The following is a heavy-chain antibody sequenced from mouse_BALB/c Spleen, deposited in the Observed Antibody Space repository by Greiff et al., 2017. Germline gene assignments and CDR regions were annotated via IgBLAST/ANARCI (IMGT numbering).Heavy chain of an antibody. D-gene: IGHD2-2*01. Sequence: QVQLQQSGAELARPGASVKLSCKASGYTFTDYYINWVKQRTGQGLEWIGEIYPGSGTTYYNEKFKGKATLTADKSSSTAYMQLSSLTSEDSAVYFCARGGYDVSAWFAYWGQGTLVTVSA. CDR1: GYTFTDYY. CDR3: ARGGYDVSAWFAY. J-gene: IGHJ3*01. V-gene: IGHV1-77*01. CDR2: IYPGSGTT.